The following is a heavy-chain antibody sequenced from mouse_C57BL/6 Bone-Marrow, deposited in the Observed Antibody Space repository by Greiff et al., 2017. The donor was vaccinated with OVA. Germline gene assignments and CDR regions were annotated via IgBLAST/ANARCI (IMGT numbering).Heavy chain of an antibody. V-gene: IGHV5-12*01. CDR2: ISNGGGST. Sequence: EVHLVESGGGLVQPGGSLKLSCAASGFTFSDYYMYWVRQTPEKRLEWVAYISNGGGSTYYPDTVKGRFTISRDNAKNTLYLQMSRLKSEDTAMYYGAGSYYSNYVAWFAYWGQGTLVTVSA. CDR1: GFTFSDYY. CDR3: AGSYYSNYVAWFAY. J-gene: IGHJ3*01. D-gene: IGHD2-5*01.